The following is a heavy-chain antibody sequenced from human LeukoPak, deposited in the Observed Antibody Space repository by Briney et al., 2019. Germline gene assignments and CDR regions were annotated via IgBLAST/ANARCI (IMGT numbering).Heavy chain of an antibody. J-gene: IGHJ1*01. V-gene: IGHV4-34*01. D-gene: IGHD3-22*01. CDR3: ARRDSGGYYGRPAQGKYFQH. CDR2: INHSGST. Sequence: SETLSLTCAVYGGSFSGYYWSWIRQPPGKGLEWIGEINHSGSTNYNPSLKSRVTISVDTSKNQFSLKLSSVTAADTAVYYCARRDSGGYYGRPAQGKYFQHWGQGTLVTVSS. CDR1: GGSFSGYY.